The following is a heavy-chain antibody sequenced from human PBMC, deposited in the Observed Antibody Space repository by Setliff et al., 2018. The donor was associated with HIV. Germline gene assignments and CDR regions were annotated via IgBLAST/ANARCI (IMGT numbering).Heavy chain of an antibody. CDR3: ARTNWPKGELQPFDV. CDR1: DNSINSGYY. Sequence: PSETLSLTCTVSDNSINSGYYWGWIRQPPGKGLEWIGTIYHSGASCYNPSLKSRVTISVHTSKNQFSLTLNSVAAADTAMYFCARTNWPKGELQPFDVWGQGTMVTVSS. V-gene: IGHV4-38-2*02. J-gene: IGHJ3*01. CDR2: IYHSGAS. D-gene: IGHD1-7*01.